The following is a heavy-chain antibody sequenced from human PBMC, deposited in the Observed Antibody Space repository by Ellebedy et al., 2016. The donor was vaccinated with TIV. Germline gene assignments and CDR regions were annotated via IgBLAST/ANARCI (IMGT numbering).Heavy chain of an antibody. D-gene: IGHD2-2*01. Sequence: MPSETLSLTCTVSGGSISTFYWSWIRQPPGKGLEWIGHVFHSGSTNYNPSRRSRVTISVDTSKNQFSLKVNSVTAADTAVYYCARSRYCDSRTCYEEYNYVGPWGQGTLVTVSS. V-gene: IGHV4-59*08. CDR2: VFHSGST. CDR1: GGSISTFY. CDR3: ARSRYCDSRTCYEEYNYVGP. J-gene: IGHJ5*02.